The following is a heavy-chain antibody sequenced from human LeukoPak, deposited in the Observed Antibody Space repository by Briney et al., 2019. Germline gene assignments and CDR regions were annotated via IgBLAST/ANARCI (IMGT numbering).Heavy chain of an antibody. D-gene: IGHD3-9*01. CDR2: ISDTGGST. CDR1: GFTFSSYA. Sequence: GGSLRLSCAASGFTFSSYAMSWVRQAPGKGLEWVSAISDTGGSTYYADSVKGRFTISRDNSKNTLYLQMNSLRAEDTAVYYCASDILTGYTETNYWGQGTLVTVSS. CDR3: ASDILTGYTETNY. J-gene: IGHJ4*02. V-gene: IGHV3-23*01.